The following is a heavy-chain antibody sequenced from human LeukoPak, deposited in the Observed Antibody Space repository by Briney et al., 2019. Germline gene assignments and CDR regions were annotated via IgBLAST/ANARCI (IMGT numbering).Heavy chain of an antibody. CDR3: AKSGPERYSSGWYDQPNDAFDI. V-gene: IGHV3-23*01. Sequence: PGGSLRLSCAASGSTFSSYAMSWVRQAPGKGLEWVSAISGSGGSTYYADSVKGRFTISRDNSKNTLYLQMNSLRAEDTAVYYCAKSGPERYSSGWYDQPNDAFDIWGQGTMVTVSS. J-gene: IGHJ3*02. CDR2: ISGSGGST. CDR1: GSTFSSYA. D-gene: IGHD6-19*01.